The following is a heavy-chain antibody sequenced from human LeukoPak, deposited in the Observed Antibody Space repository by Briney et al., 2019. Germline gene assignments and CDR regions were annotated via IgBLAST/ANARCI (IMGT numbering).Heavy chain of an antibody. CDR3: AKETPDYHLYYYYGMDV. CDR1: GFTFSSYG. Sequence: GGSLRLSCAGSGFTFSSYGMHWVRQAPGKGLEWVAVISYDGSNKYYADSVKGRFTISRDNSKNTLYLQMNSLRAEDTAVYYCAKETPDYHLYYYYGMDVWGQGTTVTVSS. V-gene: IGHV3-30*18. CDR2: ISYDGSNK. D-gene: IGHD4-11*01. J-gene: IGHJ6*02.